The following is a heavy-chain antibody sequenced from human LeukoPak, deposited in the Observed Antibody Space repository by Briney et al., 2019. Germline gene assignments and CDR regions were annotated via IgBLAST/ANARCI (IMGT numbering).Heavy chain of an antibody. V-gene: IGHV3-7*05. D-gene: IGHD6-19*01. J-gene: IGHJ4*02. CDR1: EFTLSNYY. CDR2: IKQDGSEK. Sequence: GGSLRLSCAASEFTLSNYYMTWVRQAPGKGLEWVANIKQDGSEKFYVDSVKGRFTISRDNAKNSLFLQMNSLRAEDTAVYYCARGQGWLVDYWGQRTLVTVSS. CDR3: ARGQGWLVDY.